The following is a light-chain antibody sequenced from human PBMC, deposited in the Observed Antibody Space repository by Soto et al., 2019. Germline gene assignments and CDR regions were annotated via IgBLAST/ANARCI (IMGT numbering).Light chain of an antibody. CDR1: SSNIGSNT. CDR3: QSYDSSLSVFYV. Sequence: QSVLTQPPSASETPGQRVTISCSGSSSNIGSNTVNWYQQVPGTAPKLLIYSNNQRPSGVPDRVSGSKSGTSASLAISDLQSEDEADYYCQSYDSSLSVFYVFGTGTKLTVL. CDR2: SNN. V-gene: IGLV1-44*01. J-gene: IGLJ1*01.